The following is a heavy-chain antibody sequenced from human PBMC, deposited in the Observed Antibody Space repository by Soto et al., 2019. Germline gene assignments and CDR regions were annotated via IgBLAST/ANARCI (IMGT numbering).Heavy chain of an antibody. J-gene: IGHJ5*02. CDR1: GYRFASYW. V-gene: IGHV5-10-1*01. CDR3: TRHAVITSGGLIASHWFDP. D-gene: IGHD3-16*01. Sequence: PGESLKISCEGSGYRFASYWITWVRQVPGKGLEWMGRIDPLDSQTNYSASFEGHVTFSADKSINTAFLQWSSLRASDTATYFCTRHAVITSGGLIASHWFDPWGQGSPVTVSS. CDR2: IDPLDSQT.